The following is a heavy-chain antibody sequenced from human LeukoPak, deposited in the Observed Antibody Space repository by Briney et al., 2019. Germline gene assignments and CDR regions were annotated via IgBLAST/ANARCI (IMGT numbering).Heavy chain of an antibody. V-gene: IGHV1-18*01. Sequence: ASVKVSCKASGYTFTSYGISWVRQAPGQGLEWMGWNSAYNGNTNYAQKLQGRVTMTTDTSTSTAYMELRSLRSDDTAVYYCARLMTTAVDFDYWGQGTLVTVSS. J-gene: IGHJ4*02. CDR3: ARLMTTAVDFDY. CDR2: NSAYNGNT. D-gene: IGHD4-23*01. CDR1: GYTFTSYG.